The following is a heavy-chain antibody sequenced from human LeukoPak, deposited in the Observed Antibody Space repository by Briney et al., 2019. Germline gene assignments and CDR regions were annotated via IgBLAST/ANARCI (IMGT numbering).Heavy chain of an antibody. Sequence: GGSLRLSCAASGFTFNSYAMSWVRQAPEKGLEWVATISGSGGGTYYADSVKGRFTISRDDSKNTLYLQMNSLRAEDTAVYYCAKDPKAPTYYYDSSGYYPLFDYWGQGALVTVSS. CDR2: ISGSGGGT. CDR1: GFTFNSYA. J-gene: IGHJ4*02. D-gene: IGHD3-22*01. CDR3: AKDPKAPTYYYDSSGYYPLFDY. V-gene: IGHV3-23*01.